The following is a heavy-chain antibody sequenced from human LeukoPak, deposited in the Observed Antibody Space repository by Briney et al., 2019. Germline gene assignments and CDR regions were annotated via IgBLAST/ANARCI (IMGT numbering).Heavy chain of an antibody. CDR2: IIPIFGTA. CDR1: GGAFSIYA. J-gene: IGHJ4*02. CDR3: ARSLRWQWLDFDY. V-gene: IGHV1-69*13. D-gene: IGHD5/OR15-5a*01. Sequence: SVNVSCKASGGAFSIYAMSWVGQAPGQGLEWMGGIIPIFGTANYAQKFQGRVTITADESTSTAYMELSSLRSEDTAAYYCARSLRWQWLDFDYWGQGTLVTVSS.